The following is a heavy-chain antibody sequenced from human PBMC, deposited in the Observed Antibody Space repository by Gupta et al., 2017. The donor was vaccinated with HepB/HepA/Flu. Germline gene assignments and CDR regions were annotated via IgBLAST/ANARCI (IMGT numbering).Heavy chain of an antibody. V-gene: IGHV3-73*02. Sequence: EVQLVESGGGLVQPGGSLKLSCAASGFTFSGSAMHWVRQASGKGLEWVGRIRSKANSYATAYAASVKGRFTISRDDSKNTAYLQMNSLKTEDTAVYYCTRPSLSSSKSSYYYYYYMDVWGKGTTVTVSS. J-gene: IGHJ6*03. CDR2: IRSKANSYAT. D-gene: IGHD2-2*01. CDR1: GFTFSGSA. CDR3: TRPSLSSSKSSYYYYYYMDV.